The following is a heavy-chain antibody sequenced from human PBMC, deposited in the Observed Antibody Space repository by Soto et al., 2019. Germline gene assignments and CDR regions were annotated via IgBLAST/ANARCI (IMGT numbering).Heavy chain of an antibody. CDR3: ARDPLAVAGLYYYYGMAV. CDR2: IYTSGST. V-gene: IGHV4-4*07. Sequence: PSETLCLTCTVSGGSISSYYWSWIRQPAGKGLEWIGRIYTSGSTNYNPSLKSRVTMSVDTSKNQFSLKLSSVTAADTAVYYCARDPLAVAGLYYYYGMAVCGKGTTATVSS. CDR1: GGSISSYY. J-gene: IGHJ6*04. D-gene: IGHD6-19*01.